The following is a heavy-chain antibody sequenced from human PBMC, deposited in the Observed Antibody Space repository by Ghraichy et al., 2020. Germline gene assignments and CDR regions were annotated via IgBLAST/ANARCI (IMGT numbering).Heavy chain of an antibody. J-gene: IGHJ3*02. CDR2: ISSSSSYI. CDR1: GFTFSSYS. D-gene: IGHD6-19*01. Sequence: GGSLRLSCAASGFTFSSYSMNWVRQAPGKGLEWVSSISSSSSYIYYADSVKGRFTISRDNAKNSLYLQMNSLRAEDTAVYYCAREHIDFGYSSGWPLSRRNAFDIWGQGTMVTVSS. V-gene: IGHV3-21*01. CDR3: AREHIDFGYSSGWPLSRRNAFDI.